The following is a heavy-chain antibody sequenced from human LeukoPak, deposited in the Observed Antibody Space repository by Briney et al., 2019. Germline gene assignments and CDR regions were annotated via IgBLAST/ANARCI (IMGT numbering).Heavy chain of an antibody. CDR1: GFTFSSYA. Sequence: PGGSLRLSCAASGFTFSSYAMHWVRQAPGKGLEWVAVISYDGSNKYYADSVKGRFTISRDNSKNTLYLQMNSLRAEDTAVYYCAKDQGTMSGWYYYYGMDVWGQGTTVTVSS. V-gene: IGHV3-30-3*01. CDR2: ISYDGSNK. CDR3: AKDQGTMSGWYYYYGMDV. J-gene: IGHJ6*02. D-gene: IGHD3-10*02.